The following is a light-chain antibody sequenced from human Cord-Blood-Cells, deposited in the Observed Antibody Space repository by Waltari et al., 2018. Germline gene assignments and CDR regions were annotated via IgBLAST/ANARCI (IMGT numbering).Light chain of an antibody. CDR2: AAS. J-gene: IGKJ4*01. CDR3: QQSYSTPPD. CDR1: QSISSY. V-gene: IGKV1-39*01. Sequence: DIQMTQSPSSLSASVGDRVTITCRASQSISSYLNWYQQKPGKAPKLLIYAASSLQSGVPSRFSGIGSGTDFTLTISSLQPEDFATYYCQQSYSTPPDFGGGTKVEIK.